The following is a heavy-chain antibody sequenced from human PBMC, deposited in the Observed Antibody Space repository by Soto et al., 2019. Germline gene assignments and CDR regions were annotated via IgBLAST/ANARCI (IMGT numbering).Heavy chain of an antibody. CDR1: GFTFSDHS. J-gene: IGHJ5*02. CDR2: SRNKANTYTT. D-gene: IGHD3-10*01. V-gene: IGHV3-72*01. Sequence: EVQLVESGGGLVQPGGSLRLSCVVSGFTFSDHSMDWVRQPPGKGLEWVGRSRNKANTYTTEYAASVKGRFTISRDDSKNSLYLQMNSLKTEDTAVYYCARGPDGSGSYYNWWFDPWGQGTLVTVSS. CDR3: ARGPDGSGSYYNWWFDP.